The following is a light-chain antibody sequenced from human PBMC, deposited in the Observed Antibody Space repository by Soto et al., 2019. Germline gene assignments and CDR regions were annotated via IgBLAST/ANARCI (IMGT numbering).Light chain of an antibody. CDR1: SSNIGSNT. V-gene: IGLV1-44*01. CDR3: AAWDDSLNAVV. J-gene: IGLJ2*01. CDR2: TNS. Sequence: QSVLTQPPSASGTPGQSVTVSCSGSSSNIGSNTVNWYQQLPGTAPKLLIYTNSQRPSGVPVRFSGSKSGTSASLAISGLQSEDEADYYCAAWDDSLNAVVFGGGTKVTVL.